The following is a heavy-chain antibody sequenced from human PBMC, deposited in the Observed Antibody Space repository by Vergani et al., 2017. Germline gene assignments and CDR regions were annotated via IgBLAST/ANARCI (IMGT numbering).Heavy chain of an antibody. CDR1: GFTFRDYY. V-gene: IGHV3-11*04. Sequence: VQLVESGGGLVKPGGSLRLSCAASGFTFRDYYMNWIRQAPGKGLEWISFISTSGNNIYYRDSVKGRFTISRDNAKNSLYLQMNSLRAEDTAVYYCARDSDTGRYFDYWGQGTLVTVSS. J-gene: IGHJ4*02. CDR3: ARDSDTGRYFDY. CDR2: ISTSGNNI.